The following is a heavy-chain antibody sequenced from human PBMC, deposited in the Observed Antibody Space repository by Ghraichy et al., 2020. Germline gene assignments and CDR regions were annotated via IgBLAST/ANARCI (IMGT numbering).Heavy chain of an antibody. J-gene: IGHJ4*02. V-gene: IGHV3-23*01. CDR1: GFTFSSYA. CDR2: ISSSGAST. Sequence: GESLNISCAASGFTFSSYAMTWVRQAPGKGLEWVSTISSSGASTYYADSVKGRFTISRDNSKNTLFMQMNSLRAEDTAIYYCANLGGSGWSNRFDYWGQGTLVTVSS. D-gene: IGHD6-19*01. CDR3: ANLGGSGWSNRFDY.